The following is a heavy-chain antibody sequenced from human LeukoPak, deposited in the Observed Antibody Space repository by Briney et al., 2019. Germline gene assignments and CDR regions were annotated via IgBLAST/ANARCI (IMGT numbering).Heavy chain of an antibody. V-gene: IGHV3-21*01. CDR1: GFTFSRSS. CDR2: ISSGSSYI. CDR3: ARPAYCGGNCYYFPDY. D-gene: IGHD2-21*02. Sequence: GGSLRLSCAASGFTFSRSSMNWVRQAPGKGLEWVSSISSGSSYIYYADSVKGRFTISRDNAKNSLYLQMNSLRAEDTAVYYCARPAYCGGNCYYFPDYWGQGTLVTVSS. J-gene: IGHJ4*02.